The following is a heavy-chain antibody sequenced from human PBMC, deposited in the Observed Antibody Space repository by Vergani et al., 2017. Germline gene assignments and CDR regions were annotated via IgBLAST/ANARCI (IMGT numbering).Heavy chain of an antibody. CDR2: IYTSGST. J-gene: IGHJ5*02. Sequence: QVQLQESGPGLVKPSQTLSLTCTVSGGSISSGSYYWSWIRQPAGKGLEWIGRIYTSGSTNYNPSLKSRVTISVDTSKNQFSLKLSSVTAADTAVYYCARDVSPDCSGGSCYEGNWFDPWGQGTLVTVSS. V-gene: IGHV4-61*02. CDR1: GGSISSGSYY. CDR3: ARDVSPDCSGGSCYEGNWFDP. D-gene: IGHD2-15*01.